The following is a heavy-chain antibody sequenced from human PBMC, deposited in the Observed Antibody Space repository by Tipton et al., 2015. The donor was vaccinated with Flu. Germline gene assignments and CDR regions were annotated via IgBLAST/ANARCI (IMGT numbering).Heavy chain of an antibody. D-gene: IGHD2-21*01. CDR2: IDTSVST. Sequence: TLSLTCTVSGVSISSYYWCWIRHPAGKGLEWIGRIDTSVSTNYNPSLKSLVTMSVDTSKNQFSLTLSSVTAADTAVYYCAIDSGIVVVNSGYYYYGMVVWG. V-gene: IGHV4-4*07. CDR1: GVSISSYY. CDR3: AIDSGIVVVNSGYYYYGMVV. J-gene: IGHJ6*04.